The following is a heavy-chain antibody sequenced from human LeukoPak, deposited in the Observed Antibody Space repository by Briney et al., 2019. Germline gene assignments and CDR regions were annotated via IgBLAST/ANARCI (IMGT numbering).Heavy chain of an antibody. CDR1: GYIFTSYY. D-gene: IGHD7-27*01. Sequence: ASVKVSCKASGYIFTSYYMHWVRQAPGQGLEWMGIINPSSGSTSYAQKFQDRVKMTRDTSRSTVYMELSSLRSEDTAVYYCARRAGDRYYFDYWGQGALVTVSS. V-gene: IGHV1-46*01. J-gene: IGHJ4*02. CDR3: ARRAGDRYYFDY. CDR2: INPSSGST.